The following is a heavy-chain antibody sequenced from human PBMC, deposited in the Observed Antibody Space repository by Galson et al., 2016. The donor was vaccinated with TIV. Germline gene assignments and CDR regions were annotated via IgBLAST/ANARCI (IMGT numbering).Heavy chain of an antibody. CDR2: IIPKSGTA. V-gene: IGHV1-69*13. CDR1: GGTFSSNA. D-gene: IGHD6-19*01. J-gene: IGHJ3*02. Sequence: SVKVSCKASGGTFSSNAINWVRQAPGQGREWMGRIIPKSGTANYAQKFQGRVTITADESTSTAYMELSSLTSEDTAADSGARDKKRLVRTRYGFDMWGQGTMVTVSS. CDR3: ARDKKRLVRTRYGFDM.